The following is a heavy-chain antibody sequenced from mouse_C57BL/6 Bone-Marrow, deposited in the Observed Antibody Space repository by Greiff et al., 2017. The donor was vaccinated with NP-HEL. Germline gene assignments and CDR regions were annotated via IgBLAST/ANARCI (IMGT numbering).Heavy chain of an antibody. D-gene: IGHD1-1*01. CDR1: GFTFSDYG. V-gene: IGHV5-17*01. CDR3: AREYGSSHWYFDV. CDR2: ISSGSSTI. J-gene: IGHJ1*03. Sequence: EVKLVESGGGLVKPGGSLKLSCAASGFTFSDYGMHWVRQAPEKGLEWVAYISSGSSTIYYADTVKGRFTISRDNAKNTLFLQMTSLRSEDTAMYYCAREYGSSHWYFDVWGTGTTVTVSS.